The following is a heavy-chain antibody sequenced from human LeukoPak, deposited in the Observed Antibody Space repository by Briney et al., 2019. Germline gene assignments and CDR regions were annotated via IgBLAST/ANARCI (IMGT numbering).Heavy chain of an antibody. CDR3: AKEAYYGSGRYYFDY. J-gene: IGHJ4*02. Sequence: PGGSLRLSCAASGFTFSSYAVSWVRQAPGKGLEWVSAISGSGGSTYYAESVKGRFTISRDNSKNTLYLQMNSLRAEDTAVYYCAKEAYYGSGRYYFDYWGQGTLVTVSS. V-gene: IGHV3-23*01. D-gene: IGHD3-10*01. CDR1: GFTFSSYA. CDR2: ISGSGGST.